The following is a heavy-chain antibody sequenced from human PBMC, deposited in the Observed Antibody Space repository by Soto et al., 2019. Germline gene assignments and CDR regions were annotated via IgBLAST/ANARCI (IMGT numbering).Heavy chain of an antibody. J-gene: IGHJ5*02. Sequence: QLQLQESGPGLVRPSETLSLTCTVSGGSISSSSYYWGWIRQPPGKGLEWIGSIYYSGSTYYNPSLKSRVTISVDTSKHQFSLKLSSVPAADTAVYYCASPKIAFYNWFDPWGQGTLVTVSS. CDR2: IYYSGST. CDR3: ASPKIAFYNWFDP. CDR1: GGSISSSSYY. D-gene: IGHD3-3*02. V-gene: IGHV4-39*01.